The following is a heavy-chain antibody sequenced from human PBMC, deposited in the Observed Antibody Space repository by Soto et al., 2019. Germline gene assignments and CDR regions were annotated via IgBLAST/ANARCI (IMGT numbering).Heavy chain of an antibody. CDR1: GGSISSGGYS. CDR2: IYHSGST. V-gene: IGHV4-30-2*01. D-gene: IGHD5-12*01. CDR3: AAGGGLPRYY. Sequence: QLQLQESGSGLVKPSQTLSLTCAVSGGSISSGGYSWSWIRQPPGKGLEWIGYIYHSGSTHYNPSLKSRVPISVARSNTQFSLKLSSVTAADPAVYYCAAGGGLPRYYWGQGTLVTVSS. J-gene: IGHJ4*02.